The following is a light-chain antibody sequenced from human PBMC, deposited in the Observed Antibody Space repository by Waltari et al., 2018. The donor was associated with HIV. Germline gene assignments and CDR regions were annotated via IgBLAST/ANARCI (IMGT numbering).Light chain of an antibody. Sequence: VRTQSPDSLAVSLGERATINCKSSQSVLFSSNNKNYLAWYQQKPGQPPKLLIYWASTRESGVPDRFSGGGSGTDFTLTISSLQAEDVAVYYCQQYYTTSLFTFGPGTKVDIK. CDR1: QSVLFSSNNKNY. J-gene: IGKJ3*01. CDR3: QQYYTTSLFT. V-gene: IGKV4-1*01. CDR2: WAS.